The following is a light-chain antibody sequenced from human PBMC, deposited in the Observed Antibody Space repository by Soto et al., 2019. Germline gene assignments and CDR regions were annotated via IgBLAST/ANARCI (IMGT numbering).Light chain of an antibody. V-gene: IGLV2-14*01. J-gene: IGLJ1*01. CDR3: SSYTSSSTYV. CDR1: SSDVGGYNY. Sequence: QAVVTQPASVSGSPGQSITISCTGTSSDVGGYNYVSWYQQHPGKAPKLMIYEVSNRPSGVSNRFSGSKSGNMASLTISGLQAEDEADYYCSSYTSSSTYVFGTGTKLTVL. CDR2: EVS.